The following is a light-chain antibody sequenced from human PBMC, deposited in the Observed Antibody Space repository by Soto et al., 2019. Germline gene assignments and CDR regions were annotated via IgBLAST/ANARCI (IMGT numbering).Light chain of an antibody. CDR2: STN. J-gene: IGLJ3*02. CDR3: VLYVGGGSWV. Sequence: QAVVTQEPSFSVSPGGTVTLTCDLSSGSVSTSYYPSWYQQTPGQAPRTLIYSTNTRSSGVPDRFSGSILGNKAALTITGAQADDESDYYCVLYVGGGSWVFGGGTKPPS. CDR1: SGSVSTSYY. V-gene: IGLV8-61*01.